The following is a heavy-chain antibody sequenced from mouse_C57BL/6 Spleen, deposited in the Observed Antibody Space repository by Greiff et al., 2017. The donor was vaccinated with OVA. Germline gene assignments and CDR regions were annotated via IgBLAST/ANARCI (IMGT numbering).Heavy chain of an antibody. CDR1: GFTFSSYG. CDR2: ISSGGSYT. J-gene: IGHJ4*01. V-gene: IGHV5-6*02. Sequence: DVKLVESGGDLVKPGGSLKLSCAASGFTFSSYGMSWVRQTPDKRLEWVATISSGGSYTYYPDSVKGRFTISRDNAKNTLYLQMSSLKSEDTAMDYCARLRPDYYAMDYWGQGTSVTVSS. CDR3: ARLRPDYYAMDY.